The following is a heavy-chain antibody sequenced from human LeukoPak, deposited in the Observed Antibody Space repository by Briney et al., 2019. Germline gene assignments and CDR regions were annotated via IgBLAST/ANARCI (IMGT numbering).Heavy chain of an antibody. CDR1: GFTVSSNY. CDR3: AKVVPAMSHAFDI. V-gene: IGHV3-66*01. Sequence: GGSLRLSCAASGFTVSSNYMSWVCQAPGKGLERVSVIYSGGSTYYAASVKGRFTISRDNSKNTLYLQMNSLRAEDTAVYYCAKVVPAMSHAFDIWGQGTMVTVSS. D-gene: IGHD2-2*01. CDR2: IYSGGST. J-gene: IGHJ3*02.